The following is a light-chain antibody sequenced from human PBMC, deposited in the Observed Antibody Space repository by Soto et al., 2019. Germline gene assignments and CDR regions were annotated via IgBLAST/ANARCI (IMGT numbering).Light chain of an antibody. CDR3: QQYGRSLT. CDR2: VAS. Sequence: EIVLTQSPGTLSLSPGERATLSCRASQSVSSSYLAWYQQKPGQAPRLLIYVASSRATGIPDRFSGSGSGTDFTRTISRLEPEDFAVYYCQQYGRSLTFGGGTKVEIK. J-gene: IGKJ4*01. V-gene: IGKV3-20*01. CDR1: QSVSSSY.